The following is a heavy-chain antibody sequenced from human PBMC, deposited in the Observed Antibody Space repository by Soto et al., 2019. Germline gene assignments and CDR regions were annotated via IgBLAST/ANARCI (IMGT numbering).Heavy chain of an antibody. V-gene: IGHV1-2*02. J-gene: IGHJ5*02. Sequence: ASVKVSCKASGYTFTGYYMPWVRQAPGQGLEWMGWINPNSGGTNYAQKFQGRVTMTRDTSISTAYMELSRLRSDDTAVYYCARSAPYRGRGYCSSTSCYNQNWFDPWGQGTLVTVSS. CDR1: GYTFTGYY. D-gene: IGHD2-2*02. CDR3: ARSAPYRGRGYCSSTSCYNQNWFDP. CDR2: INPNSGGT.